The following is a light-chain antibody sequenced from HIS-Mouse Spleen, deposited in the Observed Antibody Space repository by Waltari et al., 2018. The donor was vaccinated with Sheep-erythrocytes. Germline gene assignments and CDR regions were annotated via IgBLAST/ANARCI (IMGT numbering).Light chain of an antibody. CDR3: QQLNSYPALT. V-gene: IGKV1-9*01. CDR1: QGISSY. J-gene: IGKJ4*01. Sequence: DIQLTQSPSFLSASVGDRVTITCRASQGISSYLAWYQQKPEKAPKLLIYAASTLQSGVPSRFSGSGSGTEFTLTISSLQPEDFATYYCQQLNSYPALTFGGGTKVEIK. CDR2: AAS.